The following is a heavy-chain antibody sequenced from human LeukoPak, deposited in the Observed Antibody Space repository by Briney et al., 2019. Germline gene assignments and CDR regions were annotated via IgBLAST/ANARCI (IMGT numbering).Heavy chain of an antibody. CDR1: GYTFTSYG. V-gene: IGHV1-18*01. Sequence: ASVKVSCKASGYTFTSYGISWVRQAPGQGLEWMGWISAYNGITNYAQKLQGRVTMTTDTSTSTAYMELRSLRSDDTAVYYCARMWELLLGYYMDVWGKGTTVTVSS. D-gene: IGHD1-26*01. J-gene: IGHJ6*03. CDR3: ARMWELLLGYYMDV. CDR2: ISAYNGIT.